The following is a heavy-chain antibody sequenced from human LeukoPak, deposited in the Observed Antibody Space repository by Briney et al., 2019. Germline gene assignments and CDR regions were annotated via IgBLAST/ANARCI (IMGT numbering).Heavy chain of an antibody. D-gene: IGHD3-10*01. CDR3: ARDIHLWFGELGNDDY. J-gene: IGHJ4*02. Sequence: ASVKVSCKTSGYTFIDYYVHWVRKAPGQGLEWMGWINPNSGGTNYAQKFQGRVTMTRDTSISTAYMELSRLRSDDTAVYYCARDIHLWFGELGNDDYWGQGTLVTVSS. CDR2: INPNSGGT. CDR1: GYTFIDYY. V-gene: IGHV1-2*02.